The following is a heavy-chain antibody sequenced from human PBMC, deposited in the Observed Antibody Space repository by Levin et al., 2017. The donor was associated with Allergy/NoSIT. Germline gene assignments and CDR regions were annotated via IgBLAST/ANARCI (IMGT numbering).Heavy chain of an antibody. J-gene: IGHJ6*02. CDR2: ISWNSGSI. CDR1: GFTFDDYA. V-gene: IGHV3-9*01. D-gene: IGHD5-12*01. Sequence: SLKISCAASGFTFDDYAMHWVRQAPGKGLEWVSGISWNSGSIGYADSVKGRFTISRDNAKNSLYLQMNSLRAEDTALYYCAKGSGYDLYYYGMDVWGQGTTVTVSS. CDR3: AKGSGYDLYYYGMDV.